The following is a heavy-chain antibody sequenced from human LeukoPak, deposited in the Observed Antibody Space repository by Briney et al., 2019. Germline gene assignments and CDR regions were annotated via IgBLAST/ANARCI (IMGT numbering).Heavy chain of an antibody. CDR3: ASPPSIWFVELSYAFDI. V-gene: IGHV4-39*01. CDR1: GGSISSSSYY. Sequence: SETLSLTCTVSGGSISSSSYYWGWIRQPPGKGLEWIGSIYYSGSTYYNPSLKSRVTISVDTSKNQFSLKLSSVTAADTAVYYCASPPSIWFVELSYAFDIWGQGTMVTVSS. D-gene: IGHD3-10*01. CDR2: IYYSGST. J-gene: IGHJ3*02.